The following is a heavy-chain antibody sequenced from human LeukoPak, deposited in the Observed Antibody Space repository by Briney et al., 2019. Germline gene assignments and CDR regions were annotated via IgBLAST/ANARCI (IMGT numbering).Heavy chain of an antibody. CDR3: ARQENYYDSSGYYSFDY. Sequence: GESLKISCKGSGYSFTSYWIGRWRQLPGKGLVWMGIIYPGDSDTRYRPSFKGQVTISADKSISTAYLHWSSLKASDPAMYYCARQENYYDSSGYYSFDYWGEGTLVTVSS. D-gene: IGHD3-22*01. CDR2: IYPGDSDT. J-gene: IGHJ4*02. V-gene: IGHV5-51*01. CDR1: GYSFTSYW.